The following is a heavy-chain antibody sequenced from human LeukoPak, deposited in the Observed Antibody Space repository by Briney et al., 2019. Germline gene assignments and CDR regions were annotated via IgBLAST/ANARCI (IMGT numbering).Heavy chain of an antibody. CDR2: IYYSGST. D-gene: IGHD2-21*02. V-gene: IGHV4-59*08. CDR1: GGSISSYY. CDR3: ARHEIVCGGDCYPDAFDI. J-gene: IGHJ3*02. Sequence: SETLSLTCTVSGGSISSYYWSWIRQPPGKGLEWIGYIYYSGSTNYNPSLKSRVTISVDTSKNQFSLKLSSVTAADTAVYYCARHEIVCGGDCYPDAFDIWGQGTMVTVSS.